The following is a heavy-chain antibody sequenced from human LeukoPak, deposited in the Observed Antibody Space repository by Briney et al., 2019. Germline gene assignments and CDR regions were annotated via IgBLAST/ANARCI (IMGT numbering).Heavy chain of an antibody. J-gene: IGHJ3*02. Sequence: SETLSLTCTVSGGSISSYYWSWIRQPPGKGLEWIGYIYYSGSTNYNPSLKSRVTISVDTSKNQFSLKLSSVTAADTAVHYCARHGEYYYDSSGKSSFSDAFDIWGQGTMVTVSS. D-gene: IGHD3-22*01. CDR2: IYYSGST. CDR3: ARHGEYYYDSSGKSSFSDAFDI. CDR1: GGSISSYY. V-gene: IGHV4-59*08.